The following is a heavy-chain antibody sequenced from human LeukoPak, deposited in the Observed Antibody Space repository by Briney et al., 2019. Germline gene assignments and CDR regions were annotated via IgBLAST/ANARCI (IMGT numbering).Heavy chain of an antibody. D-gene: IGHD3-10*01. CDR3: ARGGVRGVIITHFDY. CDR1: GYTLTAYY. Sequence: ASVKVSCKASGYTLTAYYLHWVRQAPGQGLEWMGRINPNSGGTTYAQKFQGRVTMTTDTSTSTAYMELRSLRSDDTAVYYCARGGVRGVIITHFDYWGQGTLVTVSS. V-gene: IGHV1-2*06. J-gene: IGHJ4*02. CDR2: INPNSGGT.